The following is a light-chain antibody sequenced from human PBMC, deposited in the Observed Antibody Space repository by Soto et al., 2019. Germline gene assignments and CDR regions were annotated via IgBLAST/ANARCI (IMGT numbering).Light chain of an antibody. V-gene: IGLV2-14*01. J-gene: IGLJ1*01. CDR3: VSYKSDDTFV. CDR1: SSDIGASNF. Sequence: QSVLTQPPSVSGPPGQSITVSCTGSSSDIGASNFFSWYQHLPGRAPKVIIFESTNRPSRLSDRFSGSETGITASLTISGLQAADEAEYFCVSYKSDDTFVFGTWTNVTVL. CDR2: EST.